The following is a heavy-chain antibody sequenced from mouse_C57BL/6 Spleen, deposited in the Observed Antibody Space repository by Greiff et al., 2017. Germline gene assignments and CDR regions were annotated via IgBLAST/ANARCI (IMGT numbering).Heavy chain of an antibody. J-gene: IGHJ2*01. V-gene: IGHV1-82*01. Sequence: SGPELVKPGASVKISCKASGYAFSSSWMNWVKQRPGKGLEWIGRIYPGDGDTNYNGKFKGKATLTADKSSSTDYMQLSSLTSEDSAVYYCARSGYYSNYDFDYWGQGTTLTVSS. CDR3: ARSGYYSNYDFDY. D-gene: IGHD2-5*01. CDR2: IYPGDGDT. CDR1: GYAFSSSW.